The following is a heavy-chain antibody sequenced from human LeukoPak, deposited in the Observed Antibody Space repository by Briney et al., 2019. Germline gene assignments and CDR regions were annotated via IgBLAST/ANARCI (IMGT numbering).Heavy chain of an antibody. D-gene: IGHD3-16*01. V-gene: IGHV3-23*01. J-gene: IGHJ4*02. Sequence: GGSLRLSCAASGFTFSSYAMSWVRQAPGKGLEWVSAISGSGGDTFASDSVKGRFTITRENSKNTLYLQMTGLRVEDTAVYFCAKLNLGEMAYFDSWGQGTLVTVSS. CDR1: GFTFSSYA. CDR3: AKLNLGEMAYFDS. CDR2: ISGSGGDT.